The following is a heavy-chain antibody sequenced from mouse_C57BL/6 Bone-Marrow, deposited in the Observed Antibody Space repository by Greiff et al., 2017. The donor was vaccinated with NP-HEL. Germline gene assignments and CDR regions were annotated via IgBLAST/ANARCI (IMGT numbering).Heavy chain of an antibody. D-gene: IGHD4-1*01. CDR2: IDPSDSYT. V-gene: IGHV1-69*01. Sequence: QVQLQQPGAELVMPGASVKLSCKASGYTFISYWMHWVKQRPGQGLEWIGEIDPSDSYTNYNQKFKGKSTLTVDKSSSTAYMQLSSLTSEDSAVYYCAREENWDGFAYWGQGTLVTVSA. J-gene: IGHJ3*01. CDR1: GYTFISYW. CDR3: AREENWDGFAY.